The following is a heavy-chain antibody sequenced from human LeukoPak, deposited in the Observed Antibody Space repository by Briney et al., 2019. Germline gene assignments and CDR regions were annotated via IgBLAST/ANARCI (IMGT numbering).Heavy chain of an antibody. J-gene: IGHJ6*03. CDR2: IIGSGDKT. Sequence: GGSLRLSCAASGFTFSNYGMSWVRQSPAKGLEWVSAIIGSGDKTYYADSVKGRFTISRDNSKDTLYLQMSSLRAEATAVYYCAKDLIGVYYASGSYTYSYYYMDVWGKGTTVTISS. D-gene: IGHD3-10*01. CDR1: GFTFSNYG. V-gene: IGHV3-23*01. CDR3: AKDLIGVYYASGSYTYSYYYMDV.